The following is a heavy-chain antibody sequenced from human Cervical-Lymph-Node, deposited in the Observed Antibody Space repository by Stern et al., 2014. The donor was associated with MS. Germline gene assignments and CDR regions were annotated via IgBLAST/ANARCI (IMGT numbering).Heavy chain of an antibody. V-gene: IGHV3-30*03. CDR1: GFPFSSYG. D-gene: IGHD2-8*01. CDR2: SSYYGNHI. J-gene: IGHJ4*02. Sequence: VQLVESGGAVVQPGRSLRLSCAASGFPFSSYGMHWVRQAPRKGLEGVTFSSYYGNHIYYAASVKGRLTISRDNSKNTLHLQMNSVTPDDTAIYYCARDYEDTSMLFDHWGQGTLVTVSS. CDR3: ARDYEDTSMLFDH.